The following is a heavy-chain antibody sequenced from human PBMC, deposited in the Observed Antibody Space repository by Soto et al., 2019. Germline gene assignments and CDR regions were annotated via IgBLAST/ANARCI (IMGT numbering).Heavy chain of an antibody. CDR3: ARIRGYWYGLDV. Sequence: EVQLLESGGGLVQPGGSLRLSCAASGFPLSTYGMSWVRQAPGKGLEWVSSITGTGGDTYYADSVKGRFTSSRDNSNNMLYLQMSSLRVEDTAVYYCARIRGYWYGLDVWGQGTTITVSS. CDR1: GFPLSTYG. V-gene: IGHV3-23*01. J-gene: IGHJ6*02. CDR2: ITGTGGDT.